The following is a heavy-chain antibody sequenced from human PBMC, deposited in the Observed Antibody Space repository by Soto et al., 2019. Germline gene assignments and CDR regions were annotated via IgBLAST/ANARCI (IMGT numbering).Heavy chain of an antibody. CDR1: GGSISSSSYY. V-gene: IGHV4-39*01. D-gene: IGHD4-17*01. J-gene: IGHJ4*02. CDR3: ARGRYGPYDY. CDR2: IYYSGST. Sequence: SETLSLTCTVSGGSISSSSYYWGWIRQPPGKGLEWIGSIYYSGSTYYNPSLKSRVTISVDTSKNQFSLKLSSVTAEDTAVYYCARGRYGPYDYWGQGTLVTVSS.